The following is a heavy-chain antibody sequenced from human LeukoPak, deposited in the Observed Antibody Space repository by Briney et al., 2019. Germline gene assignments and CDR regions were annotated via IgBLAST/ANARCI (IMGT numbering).Heavy chain of an antibody. CDR2: INHSGST. V-gene: IGHV4-34*01. CDR3: ARASPLGLNWFDP. D-gene: IGHD3/OR15-3a*01. CDR1: GGSFSGYY. J-gene: IGHJ5*02. Sequence: SETLSLTCAVYGGSFSGYYWSWIRQPAGKGLEWIGEINHSGSTNYNPSLKSGVTISVDTSKNQFSLKLSSVTAADTAVYYCARASPLGLNWFDPWGQGTLVTVSS.